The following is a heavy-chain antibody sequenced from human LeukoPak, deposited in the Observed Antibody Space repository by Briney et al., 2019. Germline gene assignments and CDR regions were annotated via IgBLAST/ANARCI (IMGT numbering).Heavy chain of an antibody. V-gene: IGHV3-11*01. CDR3: AKDRYRGAFDI. CDR1: GFTFSDYY. CDR2: ISSSGSTI. Sequence: GSLRLSRAASGFTFSDYYMSWIRQAPGKGLEWVSYISSSGSTIYYADSVKGRFTISRDNAKNSLYLQMNSLRAEDTAVYYCAKDRYRGAFDIWGQGTMVTVSS. J-gene: IGHJ3*02. D-gene: IGHD5-12*01.